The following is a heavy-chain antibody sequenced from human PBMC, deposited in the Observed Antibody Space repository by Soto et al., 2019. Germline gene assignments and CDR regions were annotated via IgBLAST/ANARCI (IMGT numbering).Heavy chain of an antibody. D-gene: IGHD3-16*01. CDR1: GLTFSGSA. CDR3: SANDHDDHTNFDQ. J-gene: IGHJ4*02. V-gene: IGHV3-73*01. Sequence: EVQLVESGGGLVQPGGSLKLSCAVSGLTFSGSAMHWGRQASGKGLEWVGHIRRKANNYATAYAASVKGRFTISRDDSKNTAYLQMNSLKTEDTAVYYCSANDHDDHTNFDQWGQGTVVTVSS. CDR2: IRRKANNYAT.